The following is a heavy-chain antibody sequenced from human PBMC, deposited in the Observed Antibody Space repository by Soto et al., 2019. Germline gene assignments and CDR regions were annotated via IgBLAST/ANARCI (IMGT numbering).Heavy chain of an antibody. D-gene: IGHD1-26*01. V-gene: IGHV3-33*01. CDR3: VMDRGGSYEYWCEL. CDR2: IWYDGSNK. Sequence: QVQLVESGGAVVQPGRSLRLSCAASGFTFSSYGMHWVRQAPGKGLEWVAVIWYDGSNKYYADSVKGRFTISRDKSKNALYLSMNSLRSSDTAVYYCVMDRGGSYEYWCELCGQGTVVTVSS. CDR1: GFTFSSYG. J-gene: IGHJ5*02.